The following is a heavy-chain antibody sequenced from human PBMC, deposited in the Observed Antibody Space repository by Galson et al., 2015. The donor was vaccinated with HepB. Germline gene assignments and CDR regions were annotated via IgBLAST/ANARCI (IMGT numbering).Heavy chain of an antibody. D-gene: IGHD5-12*01. CDR2: ITNSDGST. Sequence: SLRLSCAASGFTFSSYAMTWVRQAPGKGLEWVSTITNSDGSTYYADSVKGRFTISRDNSKNTLYLQMSSLRAEDTAIYYCAKSAIGWLDWYVDLWGRGTLVTVSS. V-gene: IGHV3-23*01. CDR3: AKSAIGWLDWYVDL. CDR1: GFTFSSYA. J-gene: IGHJ2*01.